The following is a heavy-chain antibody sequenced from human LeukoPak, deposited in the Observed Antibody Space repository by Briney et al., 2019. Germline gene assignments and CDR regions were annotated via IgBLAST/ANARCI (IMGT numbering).Heavy chain of an antibody. V-gene: IGHV1-46*01. Sequence: GASVKVSFKAFGYSLTNYYVHWVRQAPGQGLEWMGESNPSGGSTSYAQKFQGRITVTRDTYTNTVYMDLSSLRSEDTATYYCARGAPTTRIGAGRFDYWGQGSLLTVAS. CDR1: GYSLTNYY. D-gene: IGHD5-12*01. J-gene: IGHJ4*02. CDR2: SNPSGGST. CDR3: ARGAPTTRIGAGRFDY.